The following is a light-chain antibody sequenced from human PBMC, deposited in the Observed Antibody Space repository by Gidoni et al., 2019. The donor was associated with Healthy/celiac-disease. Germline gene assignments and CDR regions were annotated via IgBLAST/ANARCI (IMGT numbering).Light chain of an antibody. CDR1: QSISSY. CDR2: AAS. J-gene: IGKJ1*01. Sequence: DIQMSPSPSSLSASVGDRVTITCRASQSISSYLNWYQQKPGKAPKLLIYAASSLQSGVPSRFSGSGSGTDFTLTISSLQPEDFATYYCQQSYSTWTVGQGTKVEIK. V-gene: IGKV1-39*01. CDR3: QQSYSTWT.